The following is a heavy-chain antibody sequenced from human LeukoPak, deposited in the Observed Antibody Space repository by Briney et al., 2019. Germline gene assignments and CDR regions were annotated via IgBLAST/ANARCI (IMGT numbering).Heavy chain of an antibody. V-gene: IGHV3-30*18. CDR2: LSSGGSAK. CDR1: GFTFSNYG. D-gene: IGHD2-15*01. CDR3: AKARGQDSYHGMDG. J-gene: IGHJ6*02. Sequence: GGSLRLSCAASGFTFSNYGMHWVRQAPGKGLEGVAVLSSGGSAKYNADSVKGRFTISRVNSKNTLYLEMNSLKSEDTAVYYCAKARGQDSYHGMDGWGQGTTVIVS.